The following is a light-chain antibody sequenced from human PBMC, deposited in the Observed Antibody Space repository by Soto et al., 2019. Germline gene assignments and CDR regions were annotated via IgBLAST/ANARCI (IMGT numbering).Light chain of an antibody. V-gene: IGKV1-5*03. CDR1: QSISSW. CDR2: KAS. CDR3: QQYNSYSRT. J-gene: IGKJ1*01. Sequence: DIQMTQSPSTLSASVGDRVTITCRASQSISSWLAWYQQKPGKAPKLLIYKASSLESGVPSRFSGSGSGTKFTLTTSSLQPDDFAAYYCQQYNSYSRTFGPGTKVEIK.